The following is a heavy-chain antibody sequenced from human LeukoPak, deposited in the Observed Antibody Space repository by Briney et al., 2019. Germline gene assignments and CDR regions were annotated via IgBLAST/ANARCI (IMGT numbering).Heavy chain of an antibody. J-gene: IGHJ3*02. V-gene: IGHV4-4*07. CDR1: GGSISSYY. CDR3: ARDRTIFGVVRKGVDAFDI. D-gene: IGHD3-3*01. CDR2: IYTSGST. Sequence: SETLSLTCTVSGGSISSYYWSWIRQLAGKGLEWIGRIYTSGSTNYNPSLKSRVTMSVDTSKNQFSLKLSSVTAADTAVYYCARDRTIFGVVRKGVDAFDIWGQGAMVTVSS.